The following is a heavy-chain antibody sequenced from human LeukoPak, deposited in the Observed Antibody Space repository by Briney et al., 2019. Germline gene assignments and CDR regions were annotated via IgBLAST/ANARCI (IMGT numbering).Heavy chain of an antibody. J-gene: IGHJ6*02. V-gene: IGHV3-23*01. CDR2: ISGSGGSR. CDR3: AKDRARIAVAGYGMDV. Sequence: PGGSLRLSCAASGFTFSSDAMRWVRQAPGKGLERVSAISGSGGSRYYADYVKGRFTISRDNSKKTLYLQMNSLRAEDTAVYYGAKDRARIAVAGYGMDVWGQGTTVTVSS. D-gene: IGHD6-19*01. CDR1: GFTFSSDA.